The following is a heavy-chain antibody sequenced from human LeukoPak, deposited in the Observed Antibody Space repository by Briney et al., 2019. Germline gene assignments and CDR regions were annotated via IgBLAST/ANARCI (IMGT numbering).Heavy chain of an antibody. Sequence: PGGSLRLSCAASGFTFNNYVMSWVRQAPGKGLEWVSGISGGGDNKYYADSVKDRFTISRDNSKNTLYVRMNSLRADDTAVYYCAKGPNYVNTWYFTLWGRGTLVTVSS. V-gene: IGHV3-23*01. J-gene: IGHJ2*01. CDR3: AKGPNYVNTWYFTL. CDR1: GFTFNNYV. D-gene: IGHD3-10*02. CDR2: ISGGGDNK.